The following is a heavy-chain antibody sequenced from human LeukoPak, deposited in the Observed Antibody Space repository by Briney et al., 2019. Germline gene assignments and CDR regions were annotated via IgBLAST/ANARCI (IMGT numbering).Heavy chain of an antibody. J-gene: IGHJ5*02. D-gene: IGHD3-22*01. CDR1: GGSSRSGDYF. Sequence: SQTLSLTCAVSGGSSRSGDYFWSWIRQPPGKGLEWIGHIHYSGNTYYNPSLKSRVSISVDTSKNQFSLKLSSVTAADTAVYYCARHYYDKSGPGWFDPWGQGTLVTVSS. CDR2: IHYSGNT. CDR3: ARHYYDKSGPGWFDP. V-gene: IGHV4-30-4*01.